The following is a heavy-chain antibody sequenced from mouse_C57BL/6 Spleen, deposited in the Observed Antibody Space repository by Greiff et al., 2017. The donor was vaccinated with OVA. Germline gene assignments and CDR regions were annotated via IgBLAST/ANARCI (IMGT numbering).Heavy chain of an antibody. Sequence: DVHLVESGGGLVQPKGSLKLSCAASGFSFNTYAMNWVRQAPGKGLEWVARIRSKSNNYATYYADSVKDRFTISRDDSESMLYLQMNNLKTEDTAMYYCVRQDPPSGGSSYWYFDVWGTGTTVTVSS. V-gene: IGHV10-1*01. CDR1: GFSFNTYA. CDR3: VRQDPPSGGSSYWYFDV. J-gene: IGHJ1*03. CDR2: IRSKSNNYAT. D-gene: IGHD1-1*01.